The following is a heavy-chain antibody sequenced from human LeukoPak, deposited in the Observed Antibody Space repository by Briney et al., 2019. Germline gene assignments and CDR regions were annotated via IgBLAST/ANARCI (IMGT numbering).Heavy chain of an antibody. Sequence: PSETLSLTCIVSGGSISSSNYYWGWIRQSPGEGLEWIGSIYSRGSTYYNPSLKSRVIVSSDMSKNQFSLMLNSVTAADTAVYYCARDERVVRGVDWFDPWGQGTLVTVSS. J-gene: IGHJ5*02. V-gene: IGHV4-39*07. CDR2: IYSRGST. D-gene: IGHD3-10*01. CDR1: GGSISSSNYY. CDR3: ARDERVVRGVDWFDP.